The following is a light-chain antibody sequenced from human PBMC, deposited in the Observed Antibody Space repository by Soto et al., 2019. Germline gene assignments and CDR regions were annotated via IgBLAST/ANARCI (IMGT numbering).Light chain of an antibody. J-gene: IGLJ2*01. CDR3: CAYAGSSTLGV. CDR1: SSDVGSYNL. V-gene: IGLV2-23*01. CDR2: EGS. Sequence: QSALTQPASVSGSPGQSITISCTGTSSDVGSYNLVSWYQQHPGKAPELMIYEGSKRPSGVSNRFSGSKSGNTASLTISGLQAEDEADYYCCAYAGSSTLGVFGGGTQLTVL.